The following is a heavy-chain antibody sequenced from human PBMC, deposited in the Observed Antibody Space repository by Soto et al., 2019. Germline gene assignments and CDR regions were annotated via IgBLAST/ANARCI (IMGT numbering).Heavy chain of an antibody. J-gene: IGHJ5*02. V-gene: IGHV3-30-3*01. CDR3: ARDWEQQLVGFWFDP. CDR2: ISYDGSNK. Sequence: GGSLRLSCAASGFTFSSYAMHWVRQAPGKGLEWVAVISYDGSNKYYADSVKGRFTISRDNSKNTLYLQMNSLRAEDTAVYYCARDWEQQLVGFWFDPWGQGTLVTVSS. D-gene: IGHD6-13*01. CDR1: GFTFSSYA.